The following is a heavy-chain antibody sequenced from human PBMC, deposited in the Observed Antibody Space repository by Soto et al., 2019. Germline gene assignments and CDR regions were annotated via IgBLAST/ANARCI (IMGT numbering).Heavy chain of an antibody. CDR2: INHSGST. CDR3: ASVSTAKNPYDY. V-gene: IGHV4-34*01. J-gene: IGHJ4*02. CDR1: GGSFSGYY. D-gene: IGHD2-21*02. Sequence: SETLSLTCAVYGGSFSGYYWSWIRQPPGKGLEWIGEINHSGSTNYNPSLKSRVTISVDTSKNQFSPKLSSVTAADTAVYYCASVSTAKNPYDYWGQGTLVTVSS.